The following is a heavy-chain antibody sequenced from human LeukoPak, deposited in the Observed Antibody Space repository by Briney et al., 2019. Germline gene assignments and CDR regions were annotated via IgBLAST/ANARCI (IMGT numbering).Heavy chain of an antibody. Sequence: ASVKVSCKASGYTSTSYYMHWVRQAPGQGLEWMAIINPSGGSTTYAQKFQGRVTMTRDTSTSTVYMELSSLRSEDTAVYYCARATAAGRRVDYWGQGTLVTVSS. CDR3: ARATAAGRRVDY. CDR2: INPSGGST. J-gene: IGHJ4*02. V-gene: IGHV1-46*01. CDR1: GYTSTSYY. D-gene: IGHD6-13*01.